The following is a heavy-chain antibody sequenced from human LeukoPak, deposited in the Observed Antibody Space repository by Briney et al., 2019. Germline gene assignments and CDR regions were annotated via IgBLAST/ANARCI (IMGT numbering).Heavy chain of an antibody. D-gene: IGHD3-10*01. CDR1: GYTFTGYF. Sequence: ASMKVSCKASGYTFTGYFMHWVRQAPGQGIEWMGWINPSGGSTSYAQKFQGRVTMTRDTSTSTVYMELSSLRSEDTAVYYCARGSGSGSYDNWFDPWGQGTLVTVSS. CDR2: INPSGGST. V-gene: IGHV1-46*01. J-gene: IGHJ5*02. CDR3: ARGSGSGSYDNWFDP.